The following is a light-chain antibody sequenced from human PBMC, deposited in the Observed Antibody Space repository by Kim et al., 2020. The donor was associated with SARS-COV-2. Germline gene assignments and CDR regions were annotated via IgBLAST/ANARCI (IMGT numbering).Light chain of an antibody. Sequence: VKLTCTRSSGHSSYAIAWHQQQPEKGPRYLMKLNSDGSHSKGDGIPDRFSGSSSGAERYLTISSLQSEDEADYYCQTWGTGIRVVFGGGTQLTVL. CDR1: SGHSSYA. CDR3: QTWGTGIRVV. V-gene: IGLV4-69*01. J-gene: IGLJ2*01. CDR2: LNSDGSH.